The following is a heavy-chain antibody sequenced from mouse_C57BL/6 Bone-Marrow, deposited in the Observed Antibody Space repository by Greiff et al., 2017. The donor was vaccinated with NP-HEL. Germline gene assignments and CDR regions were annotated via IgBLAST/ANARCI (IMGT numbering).Heavy chain of an antibody. CDR3: TRGGPQGAMDY. V-gene: IGHV5-9-1*02. CDR2: ISSGGDYI. J-gene: IGHJ4*01. CDR1: GFTFSSYA. Sequence: EVHLVESGEGLVKPGGSLKLSCAASGFTFSSYAMSWVRQTPEKRLEWVAYISSGGDYIYYADTVKGRFTISRDNARNTLYLQMSSLKSEDTAMYYCTRGGPQGAMDYWGQGTSVTVSS.